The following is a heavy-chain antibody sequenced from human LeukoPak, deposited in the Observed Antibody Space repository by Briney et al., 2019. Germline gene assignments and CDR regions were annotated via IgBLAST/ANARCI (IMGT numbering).Heavy chain of an antibody. V-gene: IGHV3-74*01. CDR1: GFTFSSYW. Sequence: PGGSLRLSCAASGFTFSSYWMHWVRQAPGKGLVWVSRINSDGSSTSYADSVKGRFTISRDNAKNSLYLQMNSLRAEDTAVYYCARGGGYYYGSGSYHNFDYWGQGTLVTVSS. J-gene: IGHJ4*02. CDR3: ARGGGYYYGSGSYHNFDY. CDR2: INSDGSST. D-gene: IGHD3-10*01.